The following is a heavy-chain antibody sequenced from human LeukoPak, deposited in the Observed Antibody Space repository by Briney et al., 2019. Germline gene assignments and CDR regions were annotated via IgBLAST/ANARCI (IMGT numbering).Heavy chain of an antibody. CDR2: IYPGDSDT. CDR3: ARRSCTNGVCYTGHRTFDY. CDR1: GYSLTSYW. D-gene: IGHD2-8*01. J-gene: IGHJ4*02. V-gene: IGHV5-51*01. Sequence: GESLKISCKGSGYSLTSYWIGWVRQMPGKGLEWMGIIYPGDSDTRYSPSFQGQVTISADKSISTAYLQWSSLKASDTAMYYCARRSCTNGVCYTGHRTFDYWGQGTLVTVSS.